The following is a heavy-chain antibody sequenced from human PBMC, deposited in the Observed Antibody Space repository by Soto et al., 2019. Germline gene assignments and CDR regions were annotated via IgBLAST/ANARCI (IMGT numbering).Heavy chain of an antibody. CDR2: IYYSGST. V-gene: IGHV4-59*01. CDR1: GGSISSYY. J-gene: IGHJ5*02. CDR3: AGDRYYDILTGYYTAGFDP. Sequence: PSETLSLTCTVSGGSISSYYWSWIRQPPGKGLEWIGYIYYSGSTNYNPSLKSRVTISVDTSKNQFSLKLSSVTAADTAVYYCAGDRYYDILTGYYTAGFDPWGQGTLVTVSS. D-gene: IGHD3-9*01.